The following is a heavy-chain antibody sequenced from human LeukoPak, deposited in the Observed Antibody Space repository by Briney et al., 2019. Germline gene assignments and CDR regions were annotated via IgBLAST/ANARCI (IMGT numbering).Heavy chain of an antibody. J-gene: IGHJ4*02. CDR1: GGTFSSYA. CDR3: ARISGTYMPLGY. CDR2: IIPIFGTA. V-gene: IGHV1-69*05. Sequence: ASVKVSCKASGGTFSSYAISWVRQAPGQGLEWMGGIIPIFGTANHAQRFQGRVTITTDESTSTAYMELSSLRSEDTAVYYCARISGTYMPLGYWGQGTLVTVSS. D-gene: IGHD1-26*01.